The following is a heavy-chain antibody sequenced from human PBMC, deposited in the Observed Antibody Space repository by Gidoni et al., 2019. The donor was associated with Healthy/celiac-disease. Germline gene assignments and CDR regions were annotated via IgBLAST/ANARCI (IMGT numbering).Heavy chain of an antibody. CDR3: ARIGRGVDYGDDVLDY. D-gene: IGHD4-17*01. CDR2: IDWDDDK. Sequence: QVTSRDSGPALVKPTQTLPLTCTSSGFSLSTSGMCVSWLRQPPGKALEWLALIDWDDDKYYSTSRKTRLTIPKDTSKNQVVLTMTNMDPGDTATYYCARIGRGVDYGDDVLDYWGQGTLVTVSS. CDR1: GFSLSTSGMC. J-gene: IGHJ4*02. V-gene: IGHV2-70*01.